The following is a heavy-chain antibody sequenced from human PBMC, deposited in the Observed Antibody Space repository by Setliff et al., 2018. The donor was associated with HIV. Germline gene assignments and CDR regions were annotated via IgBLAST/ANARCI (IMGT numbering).Heavy chain of an antibody. D-gene: IGHD3-10*01. CDR2: INPNSGGT. J-gene: IGHJ5*02. V-gene: IGHV1-2*06. CDR1: GYTFTGYY. Sequence: ASVKVSCKASGYTFTGYYMHWVRQAPGQGLEWMGRINPNSGGTNYAQKFQGRVTMTRDTSISTAYMELSRLRSDDTAVYYCARADVSYYGSGSYLSWFDPWGQGTLVTVSS. CDR3: ARADVSYYGSGSYLSWFDP.